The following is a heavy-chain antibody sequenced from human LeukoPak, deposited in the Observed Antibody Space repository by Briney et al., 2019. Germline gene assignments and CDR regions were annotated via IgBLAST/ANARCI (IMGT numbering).Heavy chain of an antibody. CDR1: GFTFSSYA. Sequence: GGSLRLSCAASGFTFSSYAMSWVRQAPGKGLEWVSAISGSGGSTYYADSVKGRFTISRDNAKNSLYLQMNSLRAEDTAVYYCARDASSTNLDYWGQGTLVTVSS. J-gene: IGHJ4*02. D-gene: IGHD2-2*01. CDR2: ISGSGGST. CDR3: ARDASSTNLDY. V-gene: IGHV3-23*01.